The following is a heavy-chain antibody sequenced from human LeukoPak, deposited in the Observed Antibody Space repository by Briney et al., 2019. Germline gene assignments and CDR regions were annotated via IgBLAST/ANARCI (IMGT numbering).Heavy chain of an antibody. D-gene: IGHD3-3*01. V-gene: IGHV3-7*04. CDR1: GFTFSSYW. J-gene: IGHJ5*02. CDR2: IKQDGSEK. Sequence: PGGSLRLSCAASGFTFSSYWMSWVRQAPGKGLECVANIKQDGSEKYYVDSVKGRFTISRDNAKNSLYLQMNSLRAEDTAVYYCARGYDFWSGYWSNWFDPWGQGTLVTVSS. CDR3: ARGYDFWSGYWSNWFDP.